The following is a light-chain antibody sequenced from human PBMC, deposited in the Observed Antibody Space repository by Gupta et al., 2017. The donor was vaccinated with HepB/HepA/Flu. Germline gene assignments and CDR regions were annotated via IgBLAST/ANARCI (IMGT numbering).Light chain of an antibody. V-gene: IGLV1-47*01. CDR3: AAWDDSLV. J-gene: IGLJ2*01. CDR1: SSNIGSNY. CDR2: RNN. Sequence: QSVLTQPPSASGTPGQRVTIPCSGRSSNIGSNYVDWYQLLPGTAPKLLSYRNNQRPSGVPDRFSGSKSGTSASRAISGLRSEDEADYYCAAWDDSLVFGGGTKLTVL.